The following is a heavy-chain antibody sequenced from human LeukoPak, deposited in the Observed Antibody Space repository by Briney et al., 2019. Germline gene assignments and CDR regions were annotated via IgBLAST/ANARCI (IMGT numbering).Heavy chain of an antibody. D-gene: IGHD3-22*01. CDR1: GFTFSSYG. J-gene: IGHJ4*02. CDR3: AKDMSESMIVVFDY. CDR2: ISSSSSYI. Sequence: GGSLRLSCAASGFTFSSYGMNWVRQAPGKGLEWVSSISSSSSYIYYADSVKGRFTISRDNAKNSLYLQMNSLRAEDTALYYCAKDMSESMIVVFDYWGQGTLVTVSS. V-gene: IGHV3-21*04.